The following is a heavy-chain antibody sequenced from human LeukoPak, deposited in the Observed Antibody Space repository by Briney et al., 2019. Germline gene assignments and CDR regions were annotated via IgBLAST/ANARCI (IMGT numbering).Heavy chain of an antibody. CDR3: ASAEVIQYGMDV. V-gene: IGHV3-74*01. D-gene: IGHD3-16*02. CDR1: GFTFSSYW. CDR2: INSDGSST. Sequence: HPGGSLRLSCAASGFTFSSYWMHWVRQAPGKGLVWVSRINSDGSSTSYADSVKGRFTISRDNAKNTLFLQMNTLRAEDTAVYYCASAEVIQYGMDVWGQGTTVTVSS. J-gene: IGHJ6*02.